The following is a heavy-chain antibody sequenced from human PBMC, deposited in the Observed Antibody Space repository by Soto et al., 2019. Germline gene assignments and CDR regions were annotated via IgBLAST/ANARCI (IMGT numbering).Heavy chain of an antibody. CDR1: GYTFINYH. CDR2: INTYNGMT. CDR3: AKSPRGEMATD. D-gene: IGHD5-12*01. J-gene: IGHJ4*02. V-gene: IGHV1-18*01. Sequence: QVQLVQSGGEVKKHGSSVTVSCKASGYTFINYHITWVRQAPGQGLEWMAWINTYNGMTDYAQKFQGRVTMTRETSTSTAYMELRNLGSDDTAVYFCAKSPRGEMATDWGQGTLVTVSS.